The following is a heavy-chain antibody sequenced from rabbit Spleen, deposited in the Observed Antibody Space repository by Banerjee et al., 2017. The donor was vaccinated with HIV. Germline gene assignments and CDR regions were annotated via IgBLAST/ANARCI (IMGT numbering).Heavy chain of an antibody. Sequence: QEQLEESGGDLVKPKGSLTLTCTASGFSFTYGYVMSWVRQAPGKGLEWIASINSFTGRPVYAAWAKDRVTISKASWTTVTMQMTSLTAADTATYFCARGGRIAGDGDNWWGPGTLVTVS. J-gene: IGHJ4*01. D-gene: IGHD2-1*01. CDR2: INSFTGRP. CDR1: GFSFTYGYV. CDR3: ARGGRIAGDGDNW. V-gene: IGHV1S45*01.